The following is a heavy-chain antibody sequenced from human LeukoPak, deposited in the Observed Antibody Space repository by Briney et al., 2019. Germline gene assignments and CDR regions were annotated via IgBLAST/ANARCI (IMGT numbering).Heavy chain of an antibody. CDR2: IYPGDSDT. CDR3: ARRVNGENWGLALGWFDP. CDR1: GYSFTSYW. J-gene: IGHJ5*02. V-gene: IGHV5-51*01. Sequence: GESLKISCKGSGYSFTSYWIGWVRQMPGKGLEWMGIIYPGDSDTRYSPSFQGQVTISADKSISTAYLQWSSLKASDTAMYYCARRVNGENWGLALGWFDPGGQETLVTVSS. D-gene: IGHD3-16*01.